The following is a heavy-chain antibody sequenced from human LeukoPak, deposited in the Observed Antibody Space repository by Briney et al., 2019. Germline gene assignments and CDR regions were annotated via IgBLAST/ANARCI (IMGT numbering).Heavy chain of an antibody. D-gene: IGHD3-10*01. Sequence: SETLSLTCTVSGGSISSYYWSWIRQPPGKGLEWIWYISHSGSTYYNPSLKSRVTISVDRSKNQFSLKLSSVTAADTAVYYCARADHYYGSGTYKWFDPWGQGTLVTVSS. CDR1: GGSISSYY. V-gene: IGHV4-59*12. CDR2: ISHSGST. CDR3: ARADHYYGSGTYKWFDP. J-gene: IGHJ5*02.